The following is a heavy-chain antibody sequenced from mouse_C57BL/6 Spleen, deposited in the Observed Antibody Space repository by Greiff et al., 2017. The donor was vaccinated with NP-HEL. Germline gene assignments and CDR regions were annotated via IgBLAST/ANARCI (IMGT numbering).Heavy chain of an antibody. Sequence: EVQLQQSGPELVKPGASVKISCKASGYTFTDYYMNWVKQSHGKSLEWIGDINPNNGGTSYNQKFKGKATLTVDKSSSTAYMELRSLTSEDSAVYYCARRRDGSPSWFAYWGHGTLVTVSA. D-gene: IGHD1-1*02. J-gene: IGHJ3*01. CDR1: GYTFTDYY. CDR2: INPNNGGT. V-gene: IGHV1-26*01. CDR3: ARRRDGSPSWFAY.